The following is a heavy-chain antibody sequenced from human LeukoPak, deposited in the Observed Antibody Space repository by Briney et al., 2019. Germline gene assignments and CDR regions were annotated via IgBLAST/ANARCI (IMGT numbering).Heavy chain of an antibody. J-gene: IGHJ5*02. D-gene: IGHD5-12*01. CDR1: GYLLTEIS. CDR3: ARGSRYSGYDYPWFDP. CDR2: IDPEDGEH. V-gene: IGHV1-24*01. Sequence: GASVKVSCRVSGYLLTEISMHWVRQPPGHGPEWLGGIDPEDGEHIYAERFQGRITMTEDTSTDTAYLELSSLRPEDTAVYYCARGSRYSGYDYPWFDPWGQGTLVTVSS.